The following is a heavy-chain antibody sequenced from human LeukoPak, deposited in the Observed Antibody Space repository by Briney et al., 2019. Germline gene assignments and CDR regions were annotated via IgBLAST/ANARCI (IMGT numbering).Heavy chain of an antibody. Sequence: SETLSLTCTVSGGSISSYYWSWIRQPPGKGLEWIGYIYYSGSTNYNPSLKGRVTISVDTSKNQFSLKLSSVTAADTAVYYCARERSTNWFDPWGQGTLVTVSS. CDR3: ARERSTNWFDP. CDR1: GGSISSYY. V-gene: IGHV4-59*01. J-gene: IGHJ5*02. CDR2: IYYSGST.